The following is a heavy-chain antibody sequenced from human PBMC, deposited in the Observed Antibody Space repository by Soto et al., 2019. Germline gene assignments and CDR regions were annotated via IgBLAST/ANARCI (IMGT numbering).Heavy chain of an antibody. Sequence: SVKVSCKASGGTFSSYAMSWVRQAPGQGIEWMGGIIPIFGTANYAQKFQGRVTITADESTSTAYMELSTLRSEDTAVYYCARVRAAAESYYYYGMDVWGQGTTVTVSS. CDR2: IIPIFGTA. J-gene: IGHJ6*02. CDR3: ARVRAAAESYYYYGMDV. CDR1: GGTFSSYA. V-gene: IGHV1-69*13. D-gene: IGHD6-13*01.